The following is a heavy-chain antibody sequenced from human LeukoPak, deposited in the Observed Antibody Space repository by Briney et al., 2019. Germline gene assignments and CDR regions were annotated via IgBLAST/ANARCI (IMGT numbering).Heavy chain of an antibody. J-gene: IGHJ6*03. CDR3: ASQQSFHYYYMDV. V-gene: IGHV3-21*01. CDR2: ISSSSSYI. Sequence: PGGSLRLSCAASGFTFSSYSMNWVRQAPEKGLEWVSSISSSSSYIYYADSVKGRFTISRDNAKNSLYLQMNSLRAEDTAVYYCASQQSFHYYYMDVWGKGTTVTVSS. D-gene: IGHD2/OR15-2a*01. CDR1: GFTFSSYS.